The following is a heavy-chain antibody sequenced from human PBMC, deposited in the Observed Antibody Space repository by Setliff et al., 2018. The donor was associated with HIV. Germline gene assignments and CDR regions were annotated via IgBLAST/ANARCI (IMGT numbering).Heavy chain of an antibody. D-gene: IGHD6-19*01. CDR3: ARASYSSGWYAVMDV. J-gene: IGHJ6*03. CDR1: GFTFSTYS. V-gene: IGHV3-48*01. CDR2: ISRSSNTV. Sequence: GGSLRLSCAASGFTFSTYSMNWVRQTPGKGLEWVSYISRSSNTVYYADSLKGRFTISRDNAKNSLYLQMNSLRVEDTAVYYCARASYSSGWYAVMDVWGKGTTVTVSS.